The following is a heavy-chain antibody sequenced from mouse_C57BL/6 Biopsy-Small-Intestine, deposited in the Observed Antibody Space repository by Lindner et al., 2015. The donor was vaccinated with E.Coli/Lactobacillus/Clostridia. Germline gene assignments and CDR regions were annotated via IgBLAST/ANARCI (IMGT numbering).Heavy chain of an antibody. CDR3: ATRGGDYGWYFDV. V-gene: IGHV1-9*01. CDR2: ILPGSGYI. D-gene: IGHD2-4*01. J-gene: IGHJ1*03. CDR1: GYTFTGYW. Sequence: VQLQESGAELMKPGASVKLSCKATGYTFTGYWIERVKQRPGHGLEWIGEILPGSGYINYNEKFKGKATFTADTSSNTANMQLSSLTTEDSAIYYCATRGGDYGWYFDVWGTGTTVTVSS.